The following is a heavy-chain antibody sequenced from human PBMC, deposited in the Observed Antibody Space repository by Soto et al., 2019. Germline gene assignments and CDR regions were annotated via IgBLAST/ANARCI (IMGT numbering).Heavy chain of an antibody. D-gene: IGHD4-17*01. CDR2: IYYSGST. CDR3: ARGAKMTTVITPWFDP. CDR1: GGSISSGGYY. J-gene: IGHJ5*02. Sequence: QVQLQESGPGLVKPSQTLSLTCTVSGGSISSGGYYWSWIRQHPGKGLEWIGYIYYSGSTYYNPSLKSRFTISVDTSKNQFSLKLSSVTAADTAVYYCARGAKMTTVITPWFDPWGQGTLVTVSS. V-gene: IGHV4-31*03.